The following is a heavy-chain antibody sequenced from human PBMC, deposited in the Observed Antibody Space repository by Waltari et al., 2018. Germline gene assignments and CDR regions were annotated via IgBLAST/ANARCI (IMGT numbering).Heavy chain of an antibody. D-gene: IGHD2-2*01. CDR3: ASAVGLPRNYYYYYGMDV. Sequence: EVQLVESGGGLVQPGGSLRLSCAASGCTVSSNYMSWVSQAQGKGLEWVLVCDSGGSTYYSDAVMGRCSISRDKSKNTLYLKMNSLRAEDTAVYYCASAVGLPRNYYYYYGMDVCGQGTTVTVSS. CDR2: CDSGGST. CDR1: GCTVSSNY. V-gene: IGHV3-66*02. J-gene: IGHJ6*02.